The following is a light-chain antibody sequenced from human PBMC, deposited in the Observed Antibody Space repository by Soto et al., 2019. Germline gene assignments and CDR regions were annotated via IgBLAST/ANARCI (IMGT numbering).Light chain of an antibody. CDR1: QSVSSN. CDR3: QHYFTPPFP. Sequence: EIVMTQSPATLSVSPGERATLSCRASQSVSSNLAWYQQKPGRAPRLLIYAASTRATGIPARFSGSASGTEFTLTIASLQSEDFAVYYCQHYFTPPFPFGQGTKLEIK. CDR2: AAS. J-gene: IGKJ2*01. V-gene: IGKV3-15*01.